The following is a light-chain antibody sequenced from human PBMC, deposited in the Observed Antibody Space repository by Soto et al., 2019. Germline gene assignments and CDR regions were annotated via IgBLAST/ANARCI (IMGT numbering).Light chain of an antibody. CDR1: SNDVGNYNL. Sequence: QSALTQPASVSGSPGQSITISCTGTSNDVGNYNLVSWYQQYPGKAPKLMIYEGSQRPSGVSTRFSGSKSGNTASLTISGLRAEDEADYYCCSYAGSSTFLFGGGTKVTVL. CDR2: EGS. CDR3: CSYAGSSTFL. J-gene: IGLJ2*01. V-gene: IGLV2-23*03.